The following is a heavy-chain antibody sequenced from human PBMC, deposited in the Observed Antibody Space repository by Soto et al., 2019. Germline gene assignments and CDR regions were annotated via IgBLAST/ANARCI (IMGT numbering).Heavy chain of an antibody. D-gene: IGHD6-19*01. V-gene: IGHV3-23*01. J-gene: IGHJ4*02. Sequence: LRLSCEASGFIFGAYAMAWVRQAPGKGLEWVASISDTVGTTYYADSVKGRFTVSRDISKSTLFLQMNSLRVDDTAVYYCAKAQWLLGGDYFDSWGQGTQVTVSS. CDR3: AKAQWLLGGDYFDS. CDR1: GFIFGAYA. CDR2: ISDTVGTT.